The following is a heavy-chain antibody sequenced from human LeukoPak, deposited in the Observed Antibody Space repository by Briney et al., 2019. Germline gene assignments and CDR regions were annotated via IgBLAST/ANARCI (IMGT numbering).Heavy chain of an antibody. V-gene: IGHV1-69*05. J-gene: IGHJ4*02. CDR2: IIPIFGSP. D-gene: IGHD2-21*01. Sequence: ASVKVSCKASGASFSSFGISWVRQAPGQGLEWMGGIIPIFGSPNYAQKVQGRLAITTDESTSTAYMELSSLRSDDTAVFYCATGVRAIPIYYWGQGTLVTVSS. CDR1: GASFSSFG. CDR3: ATGVRAIPIYY.